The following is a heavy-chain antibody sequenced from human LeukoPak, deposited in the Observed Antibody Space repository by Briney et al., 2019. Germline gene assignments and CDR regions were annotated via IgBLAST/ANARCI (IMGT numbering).Heavy chain of an antibody. V-gene: IGHV1-58*02. J-gene: IGHJ6*03. CDR1: GFTFTSFA. CDR3: AASQRGGFGELHYYYYYMDV. D-gene: IGHD3-10*01. CDR2: IVVGSGNT. Sequence: SVKVSCKASGFTFTSFAMQWVRQARGQRLEWIGWIVVGSGNTNYAQKFQERVTITRDMSTSTAYMELSSLRSEDTAVYYCAASQRGGFGELHYYYYYMDVWGKGTTVTISS.